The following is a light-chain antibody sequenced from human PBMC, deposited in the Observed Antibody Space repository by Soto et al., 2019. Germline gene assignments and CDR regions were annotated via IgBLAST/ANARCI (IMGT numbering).Light chain of an antibody. Sequence: DIQMTQSPSPLSASVGDRVTITCRASQSINSFLNWYQQKPGKAPKLLIYAASSLESGVPSRFSGSGSGTDFTLTISSLQPEDFATYYCQQSYSTPPWTFGQGTKVEIK. V-gene: IGKV1-39*01. CDR2: AAS. J-gene: IGKJ1*01. CDR1: QSINSF. CDR3: QQSYSTPPWT.